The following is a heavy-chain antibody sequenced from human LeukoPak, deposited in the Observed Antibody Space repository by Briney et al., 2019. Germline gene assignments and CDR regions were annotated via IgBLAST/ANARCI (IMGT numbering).Heavy chain of an antibody. J-gene: IGHJ4*02. V-gene: IGHV3-7*01. CDR3: ARVYHSSSGRAIDY. CDR2: IKQDGSEK. Sequence: GGSLRLSCAASGFTFSSYWMSWVRQAPGKGLEWVANIKQDGSEKYYVDSVKGRSTISRDNAKNSLYLQMNSLRAEDTAVYYCARVYHSSSGRAIDYWGQGTLVTVSS. CDR1: GFTFSSYW. D-gene: IGHD6-6*01.